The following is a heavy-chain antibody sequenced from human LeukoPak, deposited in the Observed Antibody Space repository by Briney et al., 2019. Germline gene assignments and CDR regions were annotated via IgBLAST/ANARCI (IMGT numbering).Heavy chain of an antibody. J-gene: IGHJ6*02. Sequence: TGGSLRLSCAASGFTFSSYAMTWVRQAPGKGLEWVSSITTSGSIYYADSVKGRFTISRDNSKTTLYLQMNSLRAEDTAVYYCARSDCSSTSCYGAYYYYGMDVWGQGTTVTVSS. V-gene: IGHV3-23*01. CDR2: ITTSGSI. D-gene: IGHD2-2*01. CDR3: ARSDCSSTSCYGAYYYYGMDV. CDR1: GFTFSSYA.